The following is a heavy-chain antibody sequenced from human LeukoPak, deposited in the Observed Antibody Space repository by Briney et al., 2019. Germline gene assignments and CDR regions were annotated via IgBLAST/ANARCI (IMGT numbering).Heavy chain of an antibody. CDR1: GYTFTGYY. CDR2: INPSSGGT. V-gene: IGHV1-2*02. J-gene: IGHJ5*02. Sequence: ASVTVSCKASGYTFTGYYMHWVRQAPGQGLEWMGWINPSSGGTKFAQNFQGRVTMTRDTSISTAYMELSRLRSDDTAVYYCARDPPYDSLNWFDPWGQGTLVTVSS. D-gene: IGHD3-22*01. CDR3: ARDPPYDSLNWFDP.